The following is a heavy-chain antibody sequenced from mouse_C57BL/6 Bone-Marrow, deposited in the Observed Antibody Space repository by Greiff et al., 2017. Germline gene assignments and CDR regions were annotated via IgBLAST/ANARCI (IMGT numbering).Heavy chain of an antibody. V-gene: IGHV1-81*01. D-gene: IGHD1-1*01. CDR3: ARMATVLVRNWYFDV. Sequence: QVQLQQSGAELARPGASVKLSCKASGYTFTSYGISWVKQRTGQGLEWIGEIYPRSGNPYYNEKFKGKATLTADKSSSTAYMELRSLTSEDSAVYFCARMATVLVRNWYFDVWGTGTTVTVSS. CDR2: IYPRSGNP. J-gene: IGHJ1*03. CDR1: GYTFTSYG.